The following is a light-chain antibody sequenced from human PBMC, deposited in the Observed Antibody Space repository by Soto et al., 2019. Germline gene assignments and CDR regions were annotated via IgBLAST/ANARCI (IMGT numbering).Light chain of an antibody. Sequence: QSVLTQPASVSGSPGQSITISCTGTSSDVGGYNYVSWYHQHPGKAPKLMIYDVSNRPSGVSNRFSGSKSGNTASLTISGLQADDEADYYCSSYTSSSFYVFGTGTKVTV. CDR3: SSYTSSSFYV. J-gene: IGLJ1*01. CDR1: SSDVGGYNY. V-gene: IGLV2-14*01. CDR2: DVS.